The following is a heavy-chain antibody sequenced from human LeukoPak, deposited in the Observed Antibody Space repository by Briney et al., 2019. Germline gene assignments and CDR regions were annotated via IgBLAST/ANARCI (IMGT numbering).Heavy chain of an antibody. J-gene: IGHJ6*03. Sequence: GGSLRLSCAASGFTFSTYSMNWVRQAPGKGLEWVSVIYSGGSTYYADSVKGRFTISRDNSKNSLSLQMNSLRAEDTAVYYCARDPYNGYYGDDYYYYMDVWGKGTTVTISS. CDR1: GFTFSTYS. CDR2: IYSGGST. D-gene: IGHD4-17*01. CDR3: ARDPYNGYYGDDYYYYMDV. V-gene: IGHV3-66*01.